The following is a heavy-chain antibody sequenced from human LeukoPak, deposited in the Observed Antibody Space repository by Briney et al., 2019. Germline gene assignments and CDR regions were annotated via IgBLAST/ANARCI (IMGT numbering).Heavy chain of an antibody. CDR1: GGSISTSG. CDR3: ARLGRVAAAGPYYDYYSLDV. V-gene: IGHV4-59*08. Sequence: SETLSLTCTVSGGSISTSGWTWLRQPPGKGLEWIGDIYYSGSTSYNPSLKSRITISRDTSTKQVSLKVTSVTAADTGAYYCARLGRVAAAGPYYDYYSLDVWGQGTTVTVSS. D-gene: IGHD6-25*01. J-gene: IGHJ6*02. CDR2: IYYSGST.